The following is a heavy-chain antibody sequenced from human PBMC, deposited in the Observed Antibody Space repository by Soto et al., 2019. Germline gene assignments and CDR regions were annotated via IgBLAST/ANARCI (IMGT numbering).Heavy chain of an antibody. CDR1: GGSISSGDYY. V-gene: IGHV4-30-4*01. J-gene: IGHJ4*02. CDR2: IYYSGST. Sequence: QVQLQESGPGLVKPSQTLSLTCTVSGGSISSGDYYWSWIRQPPGKGLEWIGYIYYSGSTYYNPSLKRRVXXSXDXXKNQCSLKLSSVTAADTAVYYCARVDWAVRGGFDYWGQGTLVTVSS. D-gene: IGHD3-10*01. CDR3: ARVDWAVRGGFDY.